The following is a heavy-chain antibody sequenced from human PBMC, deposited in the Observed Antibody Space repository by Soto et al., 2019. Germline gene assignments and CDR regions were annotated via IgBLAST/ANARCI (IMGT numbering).Heavy chain of an antibody. CDR1: GFTFDDYA. D-gene: IGHD6-19*01. V-gene: IGHV3-9*01. CDR2: ISWHSGSI. J-gene: IGHJ3*02. CDR3: AKDNLAVAPRSAFDI. Sequence: PGGSLRLSCAASGFTFDDYAMHWVRQAPGKGLEWVSGISWHSGSIGYADSVKGRFTISRDNAKNSLYLQMNSLRAEDTALYYCAKDNLAVAPRSAFDIWGQGTMVTVSS.